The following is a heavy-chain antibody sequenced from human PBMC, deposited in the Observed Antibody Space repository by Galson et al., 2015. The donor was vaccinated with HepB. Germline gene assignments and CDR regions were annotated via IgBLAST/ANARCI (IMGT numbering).Heavy chain of an antibody. J-gene: IGHJ4*02. D-gene: IGHD2-21*02. V-gene: IGHV7-4-1*02. CDR2: INTNTGNP. Sequence: SVKVSCKASGYTFTSYAMNWVRQAPGQGLEWMGWINTNTGNPTYAQGFTGRFVFSLDTSVSTAYLQISSLKAEDTAVYYCARDAYYGGDCGEYYFDYWGQGTLVTVSS. CDR1: GYTFTSYA. CDR3: ARDAYYGGDCGEYYFDY.